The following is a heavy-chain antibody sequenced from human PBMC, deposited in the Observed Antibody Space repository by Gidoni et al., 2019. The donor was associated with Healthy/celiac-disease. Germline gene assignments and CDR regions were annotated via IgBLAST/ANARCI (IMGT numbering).Heavy chain of an antibody. CDR2: IYYSGST. Sequence: QVQLQESGPGLVKPSETLSLTCTVSGASICSYYWSWIRQPPGKGLEWIGYIYYSGSTNYNPSLKSRVTISGDTSKNQFSLKLSSVTAADTAVYYCARLSSGSGSYFLDYWGQGTLVTVSS. CDR3: ARLSSGSGSYFLDY. CDR1: GASICSYY. J-gene: IGHJ4*02. V-gene: IGHV4-59*01. D-gene: IGHD3-10*01.